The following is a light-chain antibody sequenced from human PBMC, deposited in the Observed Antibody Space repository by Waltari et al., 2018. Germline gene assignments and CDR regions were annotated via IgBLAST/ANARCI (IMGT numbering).Light chain of an antibody. Sequence: DIVLTQSPDSLAVSLGERATINCKSSQTLLYSSNKKNYLAWYQHKSGQPPTLLIFWASTRESGFPDRFSGSGSGTDFTLTISSLQAEDVAVYYCQQYYATPRTFGQGTKVEI. V-gene: IGKV4-1*01. CDR1: QTLLYSSNKKNY. J-gene: IGKJ1*01. CDR3: QQYYATPRT. CDR2: WAS.